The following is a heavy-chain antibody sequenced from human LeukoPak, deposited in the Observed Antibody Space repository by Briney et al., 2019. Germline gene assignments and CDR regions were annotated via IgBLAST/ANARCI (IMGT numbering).Heavy chain of an antibody. CDR2: ISGSGSTK. CDR3: ARRYYYNSGSYPFDY. D-gene: IGHD3-10*01. V-gene: IGHV3-11*01. Sequence: GGSLRLSCAASGFTFSDYYMSWIRQAPGKGLEGVSYISGSGSTKYYADSVKGRFTISRDNAKNSLYLQMNSLRAEDTAVYYCARRYYYNSGSYPFDYWGQGTLVTVSS. J-gene: IGHJ4*02. CDR1: GFTFSDYY.